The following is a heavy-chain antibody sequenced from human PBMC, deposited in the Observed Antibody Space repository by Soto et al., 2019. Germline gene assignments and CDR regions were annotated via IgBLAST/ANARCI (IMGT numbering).Heavy chain of an antibody. Sequence: PGGSLRLSCAASGFTFSSYGMHWVRQAPGKGLEWVAVISYDGSNKYYADSVKGRLTISRDNSKNTLYLQMNSLRAEDTAVYYCAKSAVAGTLFDYWGQGTLVTVSS. V-gene: IGHV3-30*18. D-gene: IGHD6-19*01. CDR3: AKSAVAGTLFDY. J-gene: IGHJ4*02. CDR1: GFTFSSYG. CDR2: ISYDGSNK.